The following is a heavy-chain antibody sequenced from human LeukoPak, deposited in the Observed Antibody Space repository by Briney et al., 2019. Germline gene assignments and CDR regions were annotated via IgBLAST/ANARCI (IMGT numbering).Heavy chain of an antibody. J-gene: IGHJ3*02. D-gene: IGHD3-22*01. CDR1: GFTFSSYN. Sequence: PGGSLRLSCAASGFTFSSYNMNWVRQAPGKGLEWVSSISSSSSYIYYADSVKGRFTISRDNAKNSLYLQMNSLRAEDTAVYYCARGVPRYDSGVWIDAFDIWGQGTRVTVSS. CDR3: ARGVPRYDSGVWIDAFDI. CDR2: ISSSSSYI. V-gene: IGHV3-21*01.